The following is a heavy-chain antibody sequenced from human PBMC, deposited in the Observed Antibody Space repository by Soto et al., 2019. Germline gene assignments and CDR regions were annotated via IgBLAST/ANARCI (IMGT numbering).Heavy chain of an antibody. CDR3: ARVSDFFYGSGSYYPIRFDY. D-gene: IGHD3-10*01. CDR2: IYYSGST. V-gene: IGHV4-59*12. CDR1: GGSIRSYY. Sequence: SETLSLTCTVSGGSIRSYYWSWIRQPPGKGLEWIGYIYYSGSTNYNPSLKSRVTISVDTSKNQFSLKLSSVTAADTAVYYCARVSDFFYGSGSYYPIRFDYWGQGTLVTVSS. J-gene: IGHJ4*02.